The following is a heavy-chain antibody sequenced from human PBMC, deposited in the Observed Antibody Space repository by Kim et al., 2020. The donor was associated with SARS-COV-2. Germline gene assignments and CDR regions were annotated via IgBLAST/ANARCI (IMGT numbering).Heavy chain of an antibody. D-gene: IGHD3-3*01. Sequence: KSRVTISVDTSKNQFSLKLSSVTAADTAVYYCARHNGVRFLEWSTGWFDPWGQGTLVTVSS. V-gene: IGHV4-39*01. J-gene: IGHJ5*02. CDR3: ARHNGVRFLEWSTGWFDP.